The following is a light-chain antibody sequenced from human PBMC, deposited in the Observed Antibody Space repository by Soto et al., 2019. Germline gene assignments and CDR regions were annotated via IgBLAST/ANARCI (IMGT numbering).Light chain of an antibody. Sequence: QSVLTQPPSVSGAPGQRVTISCTGSSSNIGAGYDVHWYQHLPGTGPKLLIYGNSNRPSGVPDRFSGSKSGTSASLAITELQAEDEADYYCQSYDSSLVVFGGGTKLTVL. CDR2: GNS. J-gene: IGLJ2*01. CDR1: SSNIGAGYD. V-gene: IGLV1-40*01. CDR3: QSYDSSLVV.